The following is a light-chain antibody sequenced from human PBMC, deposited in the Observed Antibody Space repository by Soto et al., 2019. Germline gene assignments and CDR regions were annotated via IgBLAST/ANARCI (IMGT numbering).Light chain of an antibody. CDR3: QTFNTAPLT. CDR1: QDISVY. J-gene: IGKJ5*01. Sequence: DIQMTQSPSSLSASVGDRVTITCRASQDISVYFAWYQQKPGKVPTLLIYSASTLQSRVTSRFSGSGAWTDFTLTISSLQPQDVATYYCQTFNTAPLTFGQGTRLEMK. V-gene: IGKV1-27*01. CDR2: SAS.